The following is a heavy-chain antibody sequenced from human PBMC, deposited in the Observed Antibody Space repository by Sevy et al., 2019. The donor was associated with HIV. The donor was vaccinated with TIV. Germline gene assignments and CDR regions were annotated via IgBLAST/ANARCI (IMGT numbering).Heavy chain of an antibody. D-gene: IGHD6-13*01. CDR3: ARDVAAAGTEDYFDY. CDR1: GGTFSSYA. J-gene: IGHJ4*02. CDR2: IIPTFGPA. V-gene: IGHV1-69*13. Sequence: ASVKVSCKASGGTFSSYAISWVRQAPGQGLEWMGGIIPTFGPATYAQKFQGRVTIPADESTSTAYMELSSLRSEDTAVYYCARDVAAAGTEDYFDYWGQGTLVTVSS.